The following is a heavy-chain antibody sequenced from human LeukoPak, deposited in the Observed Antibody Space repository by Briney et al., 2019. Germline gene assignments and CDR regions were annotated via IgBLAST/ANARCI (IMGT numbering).Heavy chain of an antibody. Sequence: GGSLRLSCEASRLSFSTYPMGWVRRAPGKGLEWVSGISASGDVTFHADPLKGRFTISRDNSKNTLYLQMDSLRAEDTAKYYCAKSLLTTASGTGRAFDIWGQGTMVTVSA. CDR2: ISASGDVT. D-gene: IGHD1-26*01. V-gene: IGHV3-23*01. J-gene: IGHJ3*02. CDR3: AKSLLTTASGTGRAFDI. CDR1: RLSFSTYP.